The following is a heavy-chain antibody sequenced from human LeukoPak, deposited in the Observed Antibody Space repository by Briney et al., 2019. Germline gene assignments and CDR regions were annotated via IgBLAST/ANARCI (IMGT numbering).Heavy chain of an antibody. D-gene: IGHD3/OR15-3a*01. J-gene: IGHJ5*02. CDR3: ARGTSNWFDP. V-gene: IGHV1-69*13. CDR1: GGTFSSYA. CDR2: IIPIFGTA. Sequence: EASVKVSYKASGGTFSSYAISWVRQAPGQGLEWMGGIIPIFGTANYAQKFQGRVTITADESTSTAYMELSSLRSEDTAMYYCARGTSNWFDPWGQGTLVTVSS.